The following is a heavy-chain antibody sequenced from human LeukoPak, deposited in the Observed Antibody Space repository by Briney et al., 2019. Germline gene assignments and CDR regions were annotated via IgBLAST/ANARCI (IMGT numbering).Heavy chain of an antibody. D-gene: IGHD6-19*01. V-gene: IGHV3-23*01. J-gene: IGHJ3*02. CDR2: ISGSGGST. CDR3: AKGLEQWLVPAAFDI. Sequence: PGGSLRLSCAASGFTFSSCAMSWVRQAPGKGLEWVSAISGSGGSTYYADSVKGRFTISRDNSKNTLYLQMNSLRAEDTAVYYCAKGLEQWLVPAAFDIWGQGTMVTVSS. CDR1: GFTFSSCA.